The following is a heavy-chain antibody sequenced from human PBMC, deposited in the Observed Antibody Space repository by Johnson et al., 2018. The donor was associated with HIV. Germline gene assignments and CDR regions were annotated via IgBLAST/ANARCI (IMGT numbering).Heavy chain of an antibody. Sequence: VQLVESGGGVVRPGGSLRLSCAASGFTFSSYAMSWVRQAPGKGLEWVSGINWSGGSTGYADSMKGRFTIARDNARNSLYLQMGSLKTEDPAVYFCATALLPLVQGDAFDIWGQGKVVTVSS. CDR3: ATALLPLVQGDAFDI. CDR1: GFTFSSYA. D-gene: IGHD3-10*02. V-gene: IGHV3-20*04. J-gene: IGHJ3*02. CDR2: INWSGGST.